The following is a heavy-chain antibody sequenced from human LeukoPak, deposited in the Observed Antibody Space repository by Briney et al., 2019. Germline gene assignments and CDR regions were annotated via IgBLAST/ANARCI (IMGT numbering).Heavy chain of an antibody. CDR1: GFTFSSYG. Sequence: GGSLRLSCAASGFTFSSYGMHWVRQAPGKGLEWVAVIWFDGSSEYYADSVKGRFTISRDNSKNTLYLQMNSLRAEDAAVYYCTRESGSGNYYYDYWGQGTLVTVSS. CDR2: IWFDGSSE. J-gene: IGHJ4*02. V-gene: IGHV3-33*01. D-gene: IGHD3-10*01. CDR3: TRESGSGNYYYDY.